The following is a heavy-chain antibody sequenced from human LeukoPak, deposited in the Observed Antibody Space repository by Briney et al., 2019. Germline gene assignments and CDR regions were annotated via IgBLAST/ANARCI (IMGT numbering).Heavy chain of an antibody. CDR1: GYSFTSHD. Sequence: ASVKVSRKASGYSFTSHDINWVRQATGQGLEWMGWMKPNNGKTGYAQKFQGRVTMTSDTSISTAYMELSSLKSEDTAVYYCVRWADTPFDYWGQGTLVTVSS. V-gene: IGHV1-8*01. CDR2: MKPNNGKT. CDR3: VRWADTPFDY. D-gene: IGHD5-18*01. J-gene: IGHJ4*02.